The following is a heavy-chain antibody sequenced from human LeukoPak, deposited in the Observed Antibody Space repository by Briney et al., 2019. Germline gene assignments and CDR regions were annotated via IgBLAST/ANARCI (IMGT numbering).Heavy chain of an antibody. CDR1: GYTFTSYY. Sequence: ASVKVSCKASGYTFTSYYMHWVRQAPGQGLEWMGIINPSGGSTSYAQKLQGRVTMTTDTSTSTAYMELRSLRSDDTAVYYCARDPRLWFGELFFSGFDPWGQGTLVTVSS. J-gene: IGHJ5*02. V-gene: IGHV1-46*01. CDR3: ARDPRLWFGELFFSGFDP. CDR2: INPSGGST. D-gene: IGHD3-10*01.